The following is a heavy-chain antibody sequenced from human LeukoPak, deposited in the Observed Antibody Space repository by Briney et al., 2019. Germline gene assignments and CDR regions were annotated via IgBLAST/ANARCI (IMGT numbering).Heavy chain of an antibody. J-gene: IGHJ4*02. D-gene: IGHD5-18*01. V-gene: IGHV1-18*01. CDR3: ARDRGYSYGYVRVGNYFDY. CDR1: GYTFTSYG. Sequence: ASVKVSCKASGYTFTSYGISWVRQAPGQGLEWMGWISAYNGNTNYAQKLQGRVTMTTDTSTSTAYMELRSLRSDDTAVYYCARDRGYSYGYVRVGNYFDYWGQGTLVTVSS. CDR2: ISAYNGNT.